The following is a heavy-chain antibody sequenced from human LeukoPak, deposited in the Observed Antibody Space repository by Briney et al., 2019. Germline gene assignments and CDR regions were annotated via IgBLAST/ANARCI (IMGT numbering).Heavy chain of an antibody. V-gene: IGHV1-18*01. CDR3: ARDLKTGSMNPHTDY. D-gene: IGHD3-10*01. J-gene: IGHJ4*02. CDR2: IGAYNGNT. Sequence: ASVKVSCKASGYTFTSYGISWVRQAPGQGLEWMGWIGAYNGNTNYAQKLQGRVTMTTDTSTSTAYMELRSLRSDDTAVYYCARDLKTGSMNPHTDYWGQGTLVTVSS. CDR1: GYTFTSYG.